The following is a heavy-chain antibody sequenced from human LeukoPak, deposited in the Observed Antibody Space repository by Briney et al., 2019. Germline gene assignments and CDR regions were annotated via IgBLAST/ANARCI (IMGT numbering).Heavy chain of an antibody. D-gene: IGHD3-10*01. CDR3: ARRYGGYFDY. J-gene: IGHJ4*02. V-gene: IGHV5-51*01. Sequence: GESLKISCKGSGYTLTTQWIGWVRQMPGKGLEWMGIIYPADSDSRYSPSFQGQVTISADKSISTAYLQWSSLKASDTAMYYCARRYGGYFDYWGQGTLVTVSS. CDR1: GYTLTTQW. CDR2: IYPADSDS.